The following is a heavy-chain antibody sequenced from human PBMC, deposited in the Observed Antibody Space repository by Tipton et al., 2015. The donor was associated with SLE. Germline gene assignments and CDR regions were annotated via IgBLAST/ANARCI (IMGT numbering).Heavy chain of an antibody. CDR2: TSESGAGT. J-gene: IGHJ6*02. Sequence: SLRLSCATSGFTFWSHDMGWVRQAPGKGLEWGSVTSESGAGTHYINSVRGRFTISRDNAKNTLYLQMRSLRVEDTGIYYCARAPTISVAGTTDPFGMDVWGPGTRVTVSS. D-gene: IGHD6-19*01. CDR1: GFTFWSHD. V-gene: IGHV3-23*01. CDR3: ARAPTISVAGTTDPFGMDV.